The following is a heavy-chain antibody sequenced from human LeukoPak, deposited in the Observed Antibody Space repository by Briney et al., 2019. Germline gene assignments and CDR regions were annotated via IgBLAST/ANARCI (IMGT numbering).Heavy chain of an antibody. Sequence: GASVKVSCKASGYTFTGYYMHWVRQAPGQGLEWMGWINLNSGGTNYAQKFQGRVTMTRDTSISTAYMELSRLRSDDTAVYYCAREDPRTKVPEGMDVWGQGTTVTVSS. CDR3: AREDPRTKVPEGMDV. CDR2: INLNSGGT. D-gene: IGHD4/OR15-4a*01. J-gene: IGHJ6*02. CDR1: GYTFTGYY. V-gene: IGHV1-2*02.